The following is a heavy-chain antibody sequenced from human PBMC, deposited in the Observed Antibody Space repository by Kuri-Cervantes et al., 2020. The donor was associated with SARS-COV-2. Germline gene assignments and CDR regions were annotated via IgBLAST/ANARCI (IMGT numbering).Heavy chain of an antibody. V-gene: IGHV3-21*01. D-gene: IGHD2-2*01. J-gene: IGHJ4*02. CDR1: GFTFSSYS. CDR3: ARGQYQLLGISDC. CDR2: VSSSSSYI. Sequence: GESLKISCAASGFTFSSYSMNWVRQAPGKGLEWVSSVSSSSSYIYYADSVKGRFAISRDNAKNSLYLQMNSLRAEDTAVYYCARGQYQLLGISDCWGQGTLVTVSS.